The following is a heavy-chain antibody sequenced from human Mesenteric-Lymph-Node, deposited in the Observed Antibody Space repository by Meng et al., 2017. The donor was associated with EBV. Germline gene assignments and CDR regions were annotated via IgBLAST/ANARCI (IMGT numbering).Heavy chain of an antibody. D-gene: IGHD3-9*01. CDR3: AGVGSTISTDWFDT. CDR1: GDSVSNINGG. V-gene: IGHV6-1*01. Sequence: QVQLQQSGPGPVKPPQTLSLTCAISGDSVSNINGGWNWIRQSPSRGLEWLGRTYYRSKWYNDYAVSVKGRITINPDTTKNQVSLQLNSVTPEDTAVYYCAGVGSTISTDWFDTWGQGTLVTVSS. J-gene: IGHJ5*02. CDR2: TYYRSKWYN.